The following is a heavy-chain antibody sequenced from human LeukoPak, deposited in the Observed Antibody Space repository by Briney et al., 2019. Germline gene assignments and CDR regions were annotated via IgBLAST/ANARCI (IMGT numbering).Heavy chain of an antibody. CDR1: GGSIRSGSHY. J-gene: IGHJ4*02. D-gene: IGHD3-22*01. V-gene: IGHV4-39*02. CDR2: IYYSGST. CDR3: AKRDDSGGNLVDL. Sequence: SETLSLTCTVSGGSIRSGSHYWAWIRQPPGKGLEWLGSIYYSGSTYYNPSLENRVTISIDTSKNHFSLKVSSLSAADTSVYYCAKRDDSGGNLVDLWGQGTLVTVS.